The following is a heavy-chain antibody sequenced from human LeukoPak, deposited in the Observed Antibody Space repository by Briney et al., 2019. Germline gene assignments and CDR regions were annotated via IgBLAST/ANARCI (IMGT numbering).Heavy chain of an antibody. V-gene: IGHV3-7*01. J-gene: IGHJ3*02. CDR3: ARDRKIFGVVIMDAFDI. CDR1: GFTFSSYW. Sequence: GGSLRLSCAASGFTFSSYWMSWVRQAPGKGLEWVSNIKQDGSEKYYVDSVKGRFTISRDNAKNSLYLQMNSLRAEDTAVYYCARDRKIFGVVIMDAFDIWGQGTMVTVSS. CDR2: IKQDGSEK. D-gene: IGHD3-3*01.